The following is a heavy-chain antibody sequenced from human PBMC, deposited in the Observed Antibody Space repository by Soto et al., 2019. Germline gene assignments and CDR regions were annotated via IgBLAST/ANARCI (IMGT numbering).Heavy chain of an antibody. D-gene: IGHD6-13*01. CDR2: IYYSGST. CDR1: GGSISSSSYY. CDR3: AGLIAAAGSYGMDV. Sequence: SETLPLTCTVSGGSISSSSYYWGWIRQPPGKGLEWIGSIYYSGSTYYNPSLKSRVTISVDTSKNQFSLKLSSVTAADTAVYYCAGLIAAAGSYGMDVWGQGTTVTVSS. V-gene: IGHV4-39*01. J-gene: IGHJ6*02.